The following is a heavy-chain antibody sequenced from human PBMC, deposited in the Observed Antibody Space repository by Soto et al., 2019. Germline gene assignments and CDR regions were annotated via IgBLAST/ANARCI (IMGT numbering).Heavy chain of an antibody. D-gene: IGHD2-2*01. CDR2: ISDNGGNT. CDR1: GFTFSSYG. V-gene: IGHV3-33*06. Sequence: GGSLRLSCAASGFTFSSYGMHWVRQAPGKGLEWVAVISDNGGNTYYADSVKGRFTISRDNSKNTLYLQMNSLRAEDTAVYYCAKVSPSTAAAYYYYYGMDVWGQGTTVTVSS. J-gene: IGHJ6*02. CDR3: AKVSPSTAAAYYYYYGMDV.